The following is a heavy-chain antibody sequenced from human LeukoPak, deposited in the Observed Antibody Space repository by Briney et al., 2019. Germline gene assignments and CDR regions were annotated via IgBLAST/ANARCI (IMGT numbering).Heavy chain of an antibody. CDR3: ARDQDYYGSGSYGPDY. CDR1: GYSLTSGYY. CDR2: IYHSGST. V-gene: IGHV4-38-2*02. Sequence: SETLSLTCTVSGYSLTSGYYWGWIRQPPGKGLEWIGSIYHSGSTYYNPSLKSRVTISVDPSKNQFSLKLSSVTAADTAVYYCARDQDYYGSGSYGPDYWGQGILVTVSS. D-gene: IGHD3-10*01. J-gene: IGHJ4*02.